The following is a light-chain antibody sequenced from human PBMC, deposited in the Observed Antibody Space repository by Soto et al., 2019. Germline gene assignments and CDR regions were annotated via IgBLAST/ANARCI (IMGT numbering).Light chain of an antibody. Sequence: EIVMTQSPATLSVSPGERATLSCRASQSVDSKLAWYQQKPGQGPRLLIYGASSSATGIPARFSVSGSGTEFKLATSGLQSEDFAVYYCQPDSTWLWTFGQGTKVEIK. CDR1: QSVDSK. CDR3: QPDSTWLWT. V-gene: IGKV3-15*01. J-gene: IGKJ1*01. CDR2: GAS.